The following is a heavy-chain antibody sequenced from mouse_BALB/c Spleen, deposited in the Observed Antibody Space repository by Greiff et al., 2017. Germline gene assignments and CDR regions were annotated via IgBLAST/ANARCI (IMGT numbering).Heavy chain of an antibody. V-gene: IGHV5-12-1*01. Sequence: EVKLQESGGGLVKPGWSLKLSCAASGFAFSSYDMSWVRQTPEKRLEWVAYISSGGGSTYYPDTVKGRFTISRDNAKNTLYLQMSSLKSEDTAMYYCARHGQTARTFDYWGQGTTLTVSS. J-gene: IGHJ2*01. CDR2: ISSGGGST. CDR1: GFAFSSYD. D-gene: IGHD3-2*01. CDR3: ARHGQTARTFDY.